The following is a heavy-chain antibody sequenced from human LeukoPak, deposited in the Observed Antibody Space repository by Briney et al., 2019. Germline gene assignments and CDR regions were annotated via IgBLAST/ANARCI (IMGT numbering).Heavy chain of an antibody. CDR3: ARWDSVATTMEDWFDP. CDR2: ISAYNGNT. D-gene: IGHD1-1*01. Sequence: ASVKVSCKASGYTFTSYGISWVRQAPGRGLEWMGWISAYNGNTNYAQKLQGRVTMTTDTSTSTAYMELRSLRSDDTAVYYCARWDSVATTMEDWFDPWGQGTLVTVSS. J-gene: IGHJ5*02. V-gene: IGHV1-18*01. CDR1: GYTFTSYG.